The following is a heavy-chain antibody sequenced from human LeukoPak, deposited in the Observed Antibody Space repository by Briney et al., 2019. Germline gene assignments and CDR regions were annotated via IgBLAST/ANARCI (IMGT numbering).Heavy chain of an antibody. J-gene: IGHJ4*02. V-gene: IGHV3-48*03. CDR2: ISSSGSTI. CDR1: GFTFSSYE. CDR3: ARTRNDVLDY. D-gene: IGHD1-1*01. Sequence: GGSLRLSCAASGFTFSSYEMNWVRQAPGKGLEWVSYISSSGSTIYYADSVKGRFTISRDNAKNSLYLQMNSLRAEDPAVYYCARTRNDVLDYWGQGTLVTVSS.